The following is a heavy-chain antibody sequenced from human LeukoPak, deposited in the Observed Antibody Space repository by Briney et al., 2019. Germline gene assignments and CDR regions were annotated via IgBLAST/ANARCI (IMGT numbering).Heavy chain of an antibody. Sequence: PGGSLRLSCAASGFTFSSYEMNWVRQAPGKGLEWASYISSSGSTKYYADSVKGRFTISRDNAKNSLYLQMNSLRAEDTAVYYCARKDYGGYAYYYYGLDVWGKGTTVTVSS. CDR1: GFTFSSYE. V-gene: IGHV3-48*03. D-gene: IGHD5-12*01. J-gene: IGHJ6*04. CDR2: ISSSGSTK. CDR3: ARKDYGGYAYYYYGLDV.